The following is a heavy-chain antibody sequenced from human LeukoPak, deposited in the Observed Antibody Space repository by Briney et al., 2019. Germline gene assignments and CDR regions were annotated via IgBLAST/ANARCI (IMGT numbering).Heavy chain of an antibody. CDR2: FYTSGST. Sequence: SETLSLTCTVSGGSITSYDWSWIRQPAGKGLEWIGRFYTSGSTNYNPSLKSRVTISVDTSKNQFSLKLSSVTAADTAVYYCARHLRVGQWLANNWFDPWGQGTLVTVSS. CDR3: ARHLRVGQWLANNWFDP. CDR1: GGSITSYD. J-gene: IGHJ5*02. V-gene: IGHV4-4*07. D-gene: IGHD6-19*01.